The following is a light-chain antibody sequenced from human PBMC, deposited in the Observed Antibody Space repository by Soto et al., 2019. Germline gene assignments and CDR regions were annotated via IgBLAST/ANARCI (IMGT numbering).Light chain of an antibody. CDR3: LSFDSSLSVV. CDR1: SSNIGAGYD. CDR2: GNT. Sequence: QSVLTHPPSVSGAPGQRVTISCTGSSSNIGAGYDVHWYQQLPGRAPKLLIYGNTNRPSGVPDRFSGSESGTSASLAITGLQAEDEADYYCLSFDSSLSVVFGGGTKLTVL. J-gene: IGLJ2*01. V-gene: IGLV1-40*01.